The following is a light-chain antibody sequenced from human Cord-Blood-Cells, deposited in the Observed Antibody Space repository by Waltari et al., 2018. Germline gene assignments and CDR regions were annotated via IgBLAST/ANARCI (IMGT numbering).Light chain of an antibody. Sequence: QSALTQPASVSGSPGQSTTISCTGTSSDVGGYNYVSWYQQNPGKAPKLMIYDVRNRPSGVSNRFSGSKSGNTASLTSSGLQAEDEADYYCSSYTSSSTYVFGTGTKVTVL. CDR3: SSYTSSSTYV. J-gene: IGLJ1*01. V-gene: IGLV2-14*03. CDR1: SSDVGGYNY. CDR2: DVR.